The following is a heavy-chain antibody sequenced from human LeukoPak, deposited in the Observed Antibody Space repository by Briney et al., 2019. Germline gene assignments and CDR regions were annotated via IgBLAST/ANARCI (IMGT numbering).Heavy chain of an antibody. J-gene: IGHJ4*02. V-gene: IGHV4-39*01. CDR3: AGLFYNWGIDY. D-gene: IGHD1-20*01. CDR2: IFYSGSP. CDR1: GASVSSSNYY. Sequence: SETLSLTCTVSGASVSSSNYYWGWIRQPPGKGLEWVGTIFYSGSPYYNPSLKSRVTMSVDTSKNRFSLKLISVTVADTAVYYCAGLFYNWGIDYWGQGTLVTVSS.